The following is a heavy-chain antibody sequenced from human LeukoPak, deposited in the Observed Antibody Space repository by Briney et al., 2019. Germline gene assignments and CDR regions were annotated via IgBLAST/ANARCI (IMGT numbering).Heavy chain of an antibody. V-gene: IGHV3-53*01. D-gene: IGHD1-26*01. CDR2: IYSGGST. J-gene: IGHJ6*03. CDR3: ASGSYWYYYYYMDV. Sequence: PGGSLRLSCAASGFTVSSNYMSWVRQAPGKGLEWVSVIYSGGSTYYADSVKGRFTISGDNSKNTLYLQMNSLRAEDTAVYYCASGSYWYYYYYMDVWGKGTTVTVSS. CDR1: GFTVSSNY.